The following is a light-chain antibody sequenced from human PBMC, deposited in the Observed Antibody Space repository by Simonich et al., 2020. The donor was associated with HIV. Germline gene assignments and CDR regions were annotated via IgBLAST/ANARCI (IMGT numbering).Light chain of an antibody. CDR1: NIGSKS. J-gene: IGLJ2*01. CDR2: NDS. V-gene: IGLV3-21*03. CDR3: QVWDTSSDHPRV. Sequence: SYVLTQPPSVSVAPGKTARITCGGNNIGSKSVHWYQQKPGQAPVLVVYNDSDRPSGIPERFSGSNSGNTATLTISRVEAGDEADYCCQVWDTSSDHPRVFGGGTKLTVL.